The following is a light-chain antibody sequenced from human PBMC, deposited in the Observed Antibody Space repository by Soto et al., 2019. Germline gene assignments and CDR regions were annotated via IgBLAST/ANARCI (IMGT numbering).Light chain of an antibody. J-gene: IGLJ1*01. CDR2: ANN. CDR3: QSYDSSLSGYV. CDR1: SSNIGAGYD. V-gene: IGLV1-40*01. Sequence: QSALTQPPSVSGAPGQRVTISCTGSSSNIGAGYDVHWYQQLPGTAPKLLIYANNNQPSGVPGRFSGSKSGTSASLAITGLQAEDEADYYCQSYDSSLSGYVFGTGTKVTVL.